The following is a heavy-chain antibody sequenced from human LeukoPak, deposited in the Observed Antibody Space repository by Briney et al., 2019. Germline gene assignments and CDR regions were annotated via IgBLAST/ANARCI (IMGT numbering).Heavy chain of an antibody. Sequence: GASVKVCRKASGYTFTGYYMHWVRQAPGQGLEWMGWINPNSGGTNYAQKFQGRVTMTRDTSISTAYMELSRLRSDDTAVYYCARDLGPGGDEYCFDYRGQGTLVTVSS. CDR1: GYTFTGYY. J-gene: IGHJ4*02. CDR3: ARDLGPGGDEYCFDY. D-gene: IGHD2-21*02. CDR2: INPNSGGT. V-gene: IGHV1-2*02.